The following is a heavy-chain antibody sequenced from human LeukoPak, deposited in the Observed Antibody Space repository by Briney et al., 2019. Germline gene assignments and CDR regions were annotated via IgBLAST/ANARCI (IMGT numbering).Heavy chain of an antibody. CDR2: INSDGSST. CDR3: ASSSGGFNWFDP. D-gene: IGHD3-22*01. CDR1: GFTFSRYW. J-gene: IGHJ5*02. Sequence: GGSLRLSCAASGFTFSRYWMHWVRQAPGKGLVWVSRINSDGSSTNYADSVKGRFTISRDNAKNTLYLQMNSLRVKDTAVYYCASSSGGFNWFDPWGQGTLVTVSS. V-gene: IGHV3-74*01.